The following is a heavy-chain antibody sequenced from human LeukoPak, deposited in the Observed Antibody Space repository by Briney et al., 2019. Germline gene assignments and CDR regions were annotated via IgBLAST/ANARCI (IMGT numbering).Heavy chain of an antibody. Sequence: PSETLSLTCTVSGGSINSYYWSWIRQPPGKGLECIGYIHYTGSTNYNPSLKSRVTISVDTSKNQFSLKLSSVTAADTAVYYCARETSQKGAHYMDVWGKGTTVTISS. CDR3: ARETSQKGAHYMDV. D-gene: IGHD3-16*01. V-gene: IGHV4-59*01. CDR2: IHYTGST. J-gene: IGHJ6*03. CDR1: GGSINSYY.